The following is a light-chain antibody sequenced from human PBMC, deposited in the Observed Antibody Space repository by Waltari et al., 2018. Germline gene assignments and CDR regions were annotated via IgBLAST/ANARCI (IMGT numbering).Light chain of an antibody. V-gene: IGKV3-15*01. J-gene: IGKJ4*01. CDR3: QQYNNWPPT. CDR2: GAS. CDR1: QSVSGD. Sequence: EVVMTQSPVTLSASPGERATLSCRASQSVSGDLAWYQQKPGQAPRLLIYGASTRATGIPVRFSGSGSGTEFTLTISSLQSEDLAIYYCQQYNNWPPTFGGGTKVEIK.